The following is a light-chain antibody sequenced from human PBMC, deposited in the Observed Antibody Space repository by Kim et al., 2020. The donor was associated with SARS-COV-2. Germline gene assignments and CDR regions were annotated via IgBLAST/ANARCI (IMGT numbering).Light chain of an antibody. V-gene: IGKV1-39*01. CDR3: QQSYSTTMYS. Sequence: ASVGDRVTITCRASQSISSYLNWYQQKPGTAPKLLIYAASSLQSGVPSRFSGSGSGTDFTLTISSLQPEDFATYYCQQSYSTTMYSFGQGTKLEI. J-gene: IGKJ2*03. CDR1: QSISSY. CDR2: AAS.